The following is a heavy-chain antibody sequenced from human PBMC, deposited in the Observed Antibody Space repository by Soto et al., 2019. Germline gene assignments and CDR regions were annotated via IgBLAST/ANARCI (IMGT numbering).Heavy chain of an antibody. CDR2: VKDGGHT. D-gene: IGHD5-12*01. CDR3: ARGQEGVVATH. J-gene: IGHJ4*02. Sequence: QVQLQQWGAGLLKPSETLSLNCAVTGGSLSGYYWSWIRQPPGKGLEWIGEVKDGGHTNYSPSLRGRVIISSDTSNNQFSLRLNSVTAADTGVYSCARGQEGVVATHWDQGSLVTVSS. V-gene: IGHV4-34*01. CDR1: GGSLSGYY.